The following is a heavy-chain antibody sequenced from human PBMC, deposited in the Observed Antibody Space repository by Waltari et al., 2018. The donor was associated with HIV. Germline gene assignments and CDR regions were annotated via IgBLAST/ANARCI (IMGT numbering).Heavy chain of an antibody. CDR1: GFTFSSYA. V-gene: IGHV3-23*01. CDR2: ISGSGGST. J-gene: IGHJ6*02. CDR3: AKPIVVVTAIPSYYYYGMDV. Sequence: EVQLLESGGGLVQPGGSLRLSCAASGFTFSSYAMSWVRQAPGKGLEWVSAISGSGGSTYYADSVKGRFTISRDNSKNTLYLQMNSLRAEDTAVYYCAKPIVVVTAIPSYYYYGMDVWGQGTTVTVSS. D-gene: IGHD2-21*02.